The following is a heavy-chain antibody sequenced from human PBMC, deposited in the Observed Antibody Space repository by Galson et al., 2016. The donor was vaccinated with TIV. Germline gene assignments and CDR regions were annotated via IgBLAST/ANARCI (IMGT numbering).Heavy chain of an antibody. CDR1: GDSLSDLS. CDR2: FDPEQHKK. CDR3: ATVAWFPGLSLDT. J-gene: IGHJ5*02. V-gene: IGHV1-24*01. D-gene: IGHD2/OR15-2a*01. Sequence: SVKVSCKVSGDSLSDLSMHWVRQAPGKGLEWMAGFDPEQHKKIYAQKLEGRVTLTDDTSTDTAFLELSSLSFEDTAVYCCATVAWFPGLSLDTWGQGTLVTVSS.